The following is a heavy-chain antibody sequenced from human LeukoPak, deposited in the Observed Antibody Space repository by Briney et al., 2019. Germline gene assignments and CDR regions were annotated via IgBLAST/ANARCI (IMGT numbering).Heavy chain of an antibody. J-gene: IGHJ3*02. Sequence: SETLSLTCAVYGGSFSGYYWSWIRQPPGKGLEWIGYIYYSGSTNYNPSLKSRVTISVDTSKNQFSLKVSSVTAADTAVYYCASLTTADAFDIWGQGTMVTVSS. CDR2: IYYSGST. D-gene: IGHD3-22*01. V-gene: IGHV4-59*01. CDR1: GGSFSGYY. CDR3: ASLTTADAFDI.